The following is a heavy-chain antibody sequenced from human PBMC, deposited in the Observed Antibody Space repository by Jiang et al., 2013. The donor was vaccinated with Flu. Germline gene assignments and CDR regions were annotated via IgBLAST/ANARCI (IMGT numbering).Heavy chain of an antibody. CDR3: AKDRTIVGATRGYFDY. V-gene: IGHV3-30*18. D-gene: IGHD1-26*01. Sequence: QLVESGGGVVQPGRSLRLSCAASGFTFSSYGMHWVRQAPGKGLEWVAVISYDGSNKYYADSVKGRFTISRDNSKNTLYLQMNSLRAEDTAVYYCAKDRTIVGATRGYFDYWGQGTLVTVSS. CDR2: ISYDGSNK. CDR1: GFTFSSYG. J-gene: IGHJ4*02.